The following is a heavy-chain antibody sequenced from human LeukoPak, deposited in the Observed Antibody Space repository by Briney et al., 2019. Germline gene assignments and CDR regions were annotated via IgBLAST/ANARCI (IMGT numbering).Heavy chain of an antibody. CDR1: GFTVSSNY. Sequence: PGGSLRLSCAASGFTVSSNYMSWVRQAPGKGLEWVSVIYSGGSTYYADSVKGRFTISRDNSKNTLYLQMNSLRAEDTAVYYCARGATIFGVAEEYYFDYWAREPWSPSPQ. D-gene: IGHD3-3*01. CDR2: IYSGGST. J-gene: IGHJ4*02. CDR3: ARGATIFGVAEEYYFDY. V-gene: IGHV3-53*01.